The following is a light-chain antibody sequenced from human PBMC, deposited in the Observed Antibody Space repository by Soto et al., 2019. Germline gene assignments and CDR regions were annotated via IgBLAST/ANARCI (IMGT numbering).Light chain of an antibody. Sequence: AIQMTQSPSSLSASVGDRVTITCRASQGIRNDLGWYQQKPGKAPKLLIYAASSLQSGVPSRFSGSGSGTDVTLTNSSLQPEDFATYYCLQDYKYPLTCGGGTKVEIK. J-gene: IGKJ4*01. CDR3: LQDYKYPLT. CDR2: AAS. CDR1: QGIRND. V-gene: IGKV1-6*01.